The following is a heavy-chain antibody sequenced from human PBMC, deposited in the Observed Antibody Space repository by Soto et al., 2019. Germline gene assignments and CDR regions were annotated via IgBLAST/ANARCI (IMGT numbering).Heavy chain of an antibody. CDR2: INPNSGGT. J-gene: IGHJ3*02. CDR1: GYTFTGYY. CDR3: ARAGLAYCGGDCPNDAFDI. Sequence: QVQLVQSGAEVKKPGASVKVSCKASGYTFTGYYMHWVRQAPGQGLEWMGWINPNSGGTNYAQKFQGWVTMTRDTSISTAYMELSRLRSDDTAVYYCARAGLAYCGGDCPNDAFDIWGQGTMVTVSS. V-gene: IGHV1-2*04. D-gene: IGHD2-21*01.